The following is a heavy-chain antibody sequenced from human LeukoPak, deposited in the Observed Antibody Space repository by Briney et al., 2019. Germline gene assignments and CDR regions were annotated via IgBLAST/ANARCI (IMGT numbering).Heavy chain of an antibody. V-gene: IGHV3-30-3*01. Sequence: GRSLRLSCAASRFIFSDYAMHWVRQAPGKGLEWVALISKDGSTLNYAASVKGRFTISRDNSNNMVYLQMNSLRTEDTAVYYCSSATFEVGGAVDYWGQGTLVTVSS. J-gene: IGHJ4*02. CDR1: RFIFSDYA. CDR2: ISKDGSTL. CDR3: SSATFEVGGAVDY. D-gene: IGHD3-3*01.